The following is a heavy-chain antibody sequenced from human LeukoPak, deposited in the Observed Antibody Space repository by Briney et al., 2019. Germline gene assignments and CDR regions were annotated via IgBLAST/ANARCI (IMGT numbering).Heavy chain of an antibody. CDR1: GGSISSSSYY. CDR3: AREQLRYFDWLPLGDAFDI. D-gene: IGHD3-9*01. CDR2: IYYSGST. J-gene: IGHJ3*02. V-gene: IGHV4-39*07. Sequence: SETLSLTCTVSGGSISSSSYYWGWIRQPPGKGLEWIGSIYYSGSTYYNPSLKSRVTISVDTSKNQFSLKLSSVTAADTAVYYCAREQLRYFDWLPLGDAFDIWGQGTMVTVSS.